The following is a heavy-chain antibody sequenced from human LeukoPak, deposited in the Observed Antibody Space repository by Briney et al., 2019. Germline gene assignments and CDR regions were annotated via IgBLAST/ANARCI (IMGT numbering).Heavy chain of an antibody. Sequence: PGRSLRLSCTASGFTFGDYAMSWFRQAPGKGLEWVGFIRSKAYGGTTEYAASVKGRFTTSRDDSKSIAYLQMNSLKTEDTAVYYCTRLHPASAFDIWGQGTMVTVSS. J-gene: IGHJ3*02. CDR3: TRLHPASAFDI. CDR2: IRSKAYGGTT. CDR1: GFTFGDYA. D-gene: IGHD5-18*01. V-gene: IGHV3-49*03.